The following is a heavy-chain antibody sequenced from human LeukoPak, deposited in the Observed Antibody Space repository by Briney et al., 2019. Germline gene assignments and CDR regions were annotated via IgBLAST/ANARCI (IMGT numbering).Heavy chain of an antibody. CDR1: ARSITSSDYY. CDR2: IYYSEST. CDR3: ARADDYGDLHFDY. V-gene: IGHV4-30-4*01. Sequence: PSRTLSLTCTLSARSITSSDYYCSWTRHPPGKGLEWFGHIYYSESTYYNPSLKSRVTISVDTSKNQFSLKLSSVTAADTAVYYCARADDYGDLHFDYWGQGTLVTVSS. J-gene: IGHJ4*02. D-gene: IGHD4-17*01.